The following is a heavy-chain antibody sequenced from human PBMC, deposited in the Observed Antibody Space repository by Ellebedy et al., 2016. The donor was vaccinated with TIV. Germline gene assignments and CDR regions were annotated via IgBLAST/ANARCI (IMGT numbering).Heavy chain of an antibody. CDR1: GFTFSTYG. CDR2: ISYDGRTK. D-gene: IGHD6-13*01. Sequence: GGSLRLXXAASGFTFSTYGMHWVRQAPGKGLEWVAVISYDGRTKYYADSVQGRFSISRDDSKNTLYLQMNSLRAEDTAVYYCAKEGTEYSSSSYDYWGQGTLVTVAS. J-gene: IGHJ4*02. V-gene: IGHV3-30*18. CDR3: AKEGTEYSSSSYDY.